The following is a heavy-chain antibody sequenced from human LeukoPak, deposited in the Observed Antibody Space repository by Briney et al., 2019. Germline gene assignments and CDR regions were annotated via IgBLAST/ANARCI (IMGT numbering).Heavy chain of an antibody. V-gene: IGHV3-30*18. CDR3: AKDARCCTSSSGSYGMDV. Sequence: GRSLRLACAASGFTFSDYAMHWVSQAPGKGLEWVALISYEGSNKYYADSVKGRFTISRDDSKNTLYLQRNSLRAEDTAVYYCAKDARCCTSSSGSYGMDVRGQGTTVTVSS. CDR1: GFTFSDYA. CDR2: ISYEGSNK. J-gene: IGHJ6*02. D-gene: IGHD2-2*01.